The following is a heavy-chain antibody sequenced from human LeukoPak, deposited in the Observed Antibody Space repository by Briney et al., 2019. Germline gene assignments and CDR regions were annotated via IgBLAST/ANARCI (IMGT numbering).Heavy chain of an antibody. J-gene: IGHJ4*02. CDR1: GFSLSTGGVG. CDR3: ASLFSSGIYGYDF. CDR2: IYSNDDK. Sequence: SGPTLVNPTQPLTLTCTFSGFSLSTGGVGVGWIRQPPGKALEWLALIYSNDDKRYSPSLSNRFTITKDTSKNQVVLTMTSMDPVDTATYYCASLFSSGIYGYDFWGQGTLVTVSS. V-gene: IGHV2-5*01. D-gene: IGHD5-18*01.